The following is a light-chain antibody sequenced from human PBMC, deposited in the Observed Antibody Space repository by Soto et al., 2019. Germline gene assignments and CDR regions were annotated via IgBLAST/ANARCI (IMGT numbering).Light chain of an antibody. V-gene: IGKV3-11*01. CDR1: QSVSGS. Sequence: EIVLTQSPAILSLSPGEKATLSCRASQSVSGSLGWYRQKPGQAPRLIIYDASVRATGIPARFSGSGSGTDFTLTISSLEPEDFAVYYCQEGTYWPAFGGGTKVDIK. CDR2: DAS. CDR3: QEGTYWPA. J-gene: IGKJ4*01.